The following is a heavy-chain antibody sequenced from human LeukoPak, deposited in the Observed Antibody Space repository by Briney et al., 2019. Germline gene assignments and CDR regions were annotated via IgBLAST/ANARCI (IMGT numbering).Heavy chain of an antibody. CDR3: ASTNYDILTGYYTDYYFDY. Sequence: SETLSLTCTVSGGSISSYYWSWIRQPPGKGLEWIGYIYYSGSTNYNPSLKSRVTISVDTSKNQFSLKLSSVTAADTDVYYCASTNYDILTGYYTDYYFDYWGQATLVTVSS. V-gene: IGHV4-59*08. J-gene: IGHJ4*02. CDR2: IYYSGST. D-gene: IGHD3-9*01. CDR1: GGSISSYY.